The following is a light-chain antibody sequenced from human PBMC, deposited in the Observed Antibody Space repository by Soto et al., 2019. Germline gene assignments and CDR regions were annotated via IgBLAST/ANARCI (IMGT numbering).Light chain of an antibody. CDR2: DDN. Sequence: QSVLTQPPSVSAAPGQKVTISCSGSSSNIGGNSVSWYQQLPGTAPKLLIYDDNKRPSGIPDRFSGSKSGTSATLGITGLQTGDEADYYCGTWDSSLSAWVFGGGTKVTVL. CDR3: GTWDSSLSAWV. V-gene: IGLV1-51*01. CDR1: SSNIGGNS. J-gene: IGLJ3*02.